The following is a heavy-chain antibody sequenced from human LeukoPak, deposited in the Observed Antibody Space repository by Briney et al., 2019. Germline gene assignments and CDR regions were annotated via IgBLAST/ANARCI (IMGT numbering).Heavy chain of an antibody. Sequence: ASVKVSCKASGYTFTSYGISWVRQAPGQGLEWMGWISAYNGNTNYAQKLQGRVTMTTDTSTSTAYMELRSLRSDDTAVYYCARDSVRGGDYYHYYIDVWGKGTTVTVSS. CDR1: GYTFTSYG. J-gene: IGHJ6*03. D-gene: IGHD3-10*02. V-gene: IGHV1-18*01. CDR3: ARDSVRGGDYYHYYIDV. CDR2: ISAYNGNT.